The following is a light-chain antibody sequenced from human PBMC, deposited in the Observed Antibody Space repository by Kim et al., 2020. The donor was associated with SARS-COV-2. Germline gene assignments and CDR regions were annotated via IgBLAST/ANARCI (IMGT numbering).Light chain of an antibody. V-gene: IGKV1-12*01. Sequence: DIQMTQFPSSVSASVGDRVDVTCRASQDIANWLAWYQQKPGKAPKLLIYSAAALKSGVPSRFSGSGSGAYFTLSIRNLQPEDFATYYCQQVKSFPYTFGKGTKLEI. J-gene: IGKJ2*01. CDR1: QDIANW. CDR3: QQVKSFPYT. CDR2: SAA.